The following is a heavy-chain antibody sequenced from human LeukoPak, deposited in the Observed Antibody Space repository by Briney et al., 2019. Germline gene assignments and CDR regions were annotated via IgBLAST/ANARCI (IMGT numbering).Heavy chain of an antibody. Sequence: SETLSLTCTVSGGSISSSSYYWGWIRHPPGKGLEWIGSIYYSGSTYCNPSLKSRVTISVDTSKNQFSLKLSSVTAADTAVYYCARHRTGSSGWYGGPYYFDYWGQGTLVTVSS. D-gene: IGHD6-19*01. J-gene: IGHJ4*02. CDR3: ARHRTGSSGWYGGPYYFDY. CDR1: GGSISSSSYY. V-gene: IGHV4-39*01. CDR2: IYYSGST.